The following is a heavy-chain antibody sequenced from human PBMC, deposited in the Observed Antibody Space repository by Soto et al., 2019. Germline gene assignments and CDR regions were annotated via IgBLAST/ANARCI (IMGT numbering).Heavy chain of an antibody. CDR2: IYYSGST. V-gene: IGHV4-59*01. CDR1: GGSISSYY. D-gene: IGHD3-3*01. Sequence: QVQLQESGPGLVKPSETLSLTCTVSGGSISSYYWSWIRQPPGKGLEWIGYIYYSGSTNYNPSLKSRVTISVDTSKNQFSLKLSSVTAADTAVYYCARSGGDITIFGVVIIPFDYWGQGTLVTVSS. J-gene: IGHJ4*02. CDR3: ARSGGDITIFGVVIIPFDY.